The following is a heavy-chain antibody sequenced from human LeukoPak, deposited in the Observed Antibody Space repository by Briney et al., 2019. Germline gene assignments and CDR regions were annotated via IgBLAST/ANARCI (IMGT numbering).Heavy chain of an antibody. CDR2: IHTSGST. CDR1: GGSSSSYY. CDR3: ASVAYYYYYMDV. Sequence: KPSETLSLXCTVSGGSSSSYYWRWIRQPAGKGLEWIGRIHTSGSTNYNPSLKSRVTMSVDTSKNQFSLKLSSVTAADTAVYYCASVAYYYYYMDVWGKGTTVTVSS. D-gene: IGHD2-15*01. V-gene: IGHV4-4*07. J-gene: IGHJ6*03.